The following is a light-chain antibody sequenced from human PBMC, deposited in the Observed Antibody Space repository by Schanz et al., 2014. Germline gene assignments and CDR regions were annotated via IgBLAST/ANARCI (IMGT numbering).Light chain of an antibody. CDR1: SSDVGGYNY. J-gene: IGLJ2*01. CDR3: SSYTSTSTLI. V-gene: IGLV2-14*01. CDR2: EVN. Sequence: QSALTQPPSASGSPGQSVTISCTGTSSDVGGYNYVSWYQQHPGKAPKLMIYEVNKRPSGVSNRFSGSKSGNTASLTISGLQAEDEADYYCSSYTSTSTLIFGGGTKVTVL.